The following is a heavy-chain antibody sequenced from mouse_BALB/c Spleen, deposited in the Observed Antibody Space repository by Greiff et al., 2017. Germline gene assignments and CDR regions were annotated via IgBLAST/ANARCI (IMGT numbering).Heavy chain of an antibody. J-gene: IGHJ4*01. CDR1: GFTFSSYA. CDR2: ISSGGSYT. V-gene: IGHV5-9-4*01. Sequence: EVQRVESGGGLVKPGGSLKLSCAASGFTFSSYAMSWVRQSPEKRLEWVAEISSGGSYTYYPDTVTGRFTISRDNAKNTLYLEMSSLRSEDTAMYYCAMYYYGSFYAMDYWGQGTSVTVSS. CDR3: AMYYYGSFYAMDY. D-gene: IGHD1-1*01.